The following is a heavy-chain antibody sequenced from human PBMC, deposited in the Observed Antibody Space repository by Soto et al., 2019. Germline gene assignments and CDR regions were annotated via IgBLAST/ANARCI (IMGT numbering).Heavy chain of an antibody. V-gene: IGHV3-23*01. Sequence: EVQLLDSGGGLVQPGGSLRLSCAASGFTFSSYAVTWVRQAPGKGLEWVSSISDSGGSTYYADSVKGRFTISRDNSKNTLYLLMNSLRAEDTAVYYCAKGYSSSWYVPDYWGQGTLVTVSS. CDR3: AKGYSSSWYVPDY. CDR2: ISDSGGST. D-gene: IGHD6-13*01. J-gene: IGHJ4*02. CDR1: GFTFSSYA.